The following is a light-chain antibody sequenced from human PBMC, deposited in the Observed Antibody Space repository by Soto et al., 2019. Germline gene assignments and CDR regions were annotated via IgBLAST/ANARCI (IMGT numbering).Light chain of an antibody. CDR3: SSYTSSSTLVV. V-gene: IGLV2-14*01. CDR2: EVS. Sequence: QPASVSGSPGQSITISCTGTSSDVGGYNYVSWYQQHPGKAPKLMIYEVSNRPSGVSNRFSGSKSGNTASLTISGLQAEDEADYYCSSYTSSSTLVVFGGGTKVTVL. CDR1: SSDVGGYNY. J-gene: IGLJ2*01.